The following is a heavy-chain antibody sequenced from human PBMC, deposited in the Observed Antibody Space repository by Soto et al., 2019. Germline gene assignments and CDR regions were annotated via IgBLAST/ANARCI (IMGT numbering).Heavy chain of an antibody. D-gene: IGHD3-10*01. CDR3: AKTRNSVINYNYYDNLDV. J-gene: IGHJ6*02. V-gene: IGHV3-30*18. CDR2: TSYDGRHT. CDR1: GFTFSEYG. Sequence: QVQLVESGGGVVQPGGSLRLTCAASGFTFSEYGIHWVRQAPGKGLEWVAITSYDGRHTSYVDSVKGRFTISRDNSGNTAFLEMNLLRVEDTAVYYCAKTRNSVINYNYYDNLDVWGQGTTVTVSS.